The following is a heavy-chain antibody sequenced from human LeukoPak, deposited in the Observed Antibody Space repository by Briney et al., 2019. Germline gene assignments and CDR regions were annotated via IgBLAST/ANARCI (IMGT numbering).Heavy chain of an antibody. CDR3: ASDAPGLLGY. CDR2: IHYSGST. V-gene: IGHV4-38-2*02. D-gene: IGHD2-15*01. Sequence: PSETLSLTCTVSGYSISRGFYWGWIRQPPGKGLEWIGNIHYSGSTYYKPSLKSRVTISVDTSKNQFSLKLSSVTAADTAIYYCASDAPGLLGYWGQGTLVTVSS. J-gene: IGHJ4*02. CDR1: GYSISRGFY.